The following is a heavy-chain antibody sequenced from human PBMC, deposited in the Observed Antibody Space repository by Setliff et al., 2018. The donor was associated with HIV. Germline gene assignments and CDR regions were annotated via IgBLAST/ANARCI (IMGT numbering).Heavy chain of an antibody. J-gene: IGHJ4*02. V-gene: IGHV3-74*01. Sequence: LRLSCAASGFTFDRFWMHWVRQAPGKGLVWVSRVNSDGSSKTYADSVKDRFTISRDNAKNTLYLQMNSLRAEDTGVYYCHSGYDTEEQSYFDYWGQGTLVTVSS. CDR1: GFTFDRFW. CDR2: VNSDGSSK. CDR3: HSGYDTEEQSYFDY. D-gene: IGHD5-12*01.